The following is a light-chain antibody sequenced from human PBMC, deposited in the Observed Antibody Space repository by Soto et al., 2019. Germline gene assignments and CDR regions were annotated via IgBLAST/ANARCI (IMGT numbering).Light chain of an antibody. CDR1: QSVSSSY. CDR3: LQDYNYPFT. Sequence: MVLTQSPGTGSLCPLEVATRSGMASQSVSSSYLAWYQQKPGQAPRLLIYGASSRATGIPDRFSGSGSGTEFTLTISSLQSEDFAVYYCLQDYNYPFTFGGGTKVDIK. V-gene: IGKV3-20*01. CDR2: GAS. J-gene: IGKJ4*01.